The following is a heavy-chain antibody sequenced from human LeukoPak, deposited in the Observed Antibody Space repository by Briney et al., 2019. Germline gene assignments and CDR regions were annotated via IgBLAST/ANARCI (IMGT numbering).Heavy chain of an antibody. CDR3: ARDHPPDIAQV. J-gene: IGHJ4*02. CDR2: IYHSGST. D-gene: IGHD2-15*01. V-gene: IGHV4-30-2*01. Sequence: PSQTLSLTCTVSGGSISSGGYYWSWIRQPPGKGLEWIGYIYHSGSTYYNPSLKSRVTISVDTSKNQFSLKLSSVTAADTAVYYCARDHPPDIAQVWGQGTLVTVSS. CDR1: GGSISSGGYY.